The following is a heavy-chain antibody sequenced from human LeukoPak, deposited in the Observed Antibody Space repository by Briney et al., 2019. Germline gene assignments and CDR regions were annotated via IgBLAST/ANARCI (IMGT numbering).Heavy chain of an antibody. D-gene: IGHD2-8*01. Sequence: DSVKVSCKAFGYTFTNYYMHWVRQPPGQGLEWMGIINPSGGSTSYAQKFQGRVSMTRDTSTSTVYMELSSLRSDDTAVYYCARRRDGPDYWGQGTLVTVSS. J-gene: IGHJ4*02. V-gene: IGHV1-46*01. CDR1: GYTFTNYY. CDR2: INPSGGST. CDR3: ARRRDGPDY.